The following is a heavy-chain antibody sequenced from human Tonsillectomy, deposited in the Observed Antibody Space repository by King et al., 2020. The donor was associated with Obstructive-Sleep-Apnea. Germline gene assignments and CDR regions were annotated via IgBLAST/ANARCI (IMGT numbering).Heavy chain of an antibody. CDR1: GYTFSGYY. CDR2: INPNSGDT. CDR3: AREAAAELHRRSNHFDY. V-gene: IGHV1-2*02. Sequence: QLVQSGAEVKKPGASVKVSCKASGYTFSGYYMHWVRQAPGQGLEWMGWINPNSGDTNYAQKLQGRVTMTRDTSISTAYMELRRLRSDDTAVYYCAREAAAELHRRSNHFDYWGHGTLVTVSS. D-gene: IGHD6-13*01. J-gene: IGHJ4*01.